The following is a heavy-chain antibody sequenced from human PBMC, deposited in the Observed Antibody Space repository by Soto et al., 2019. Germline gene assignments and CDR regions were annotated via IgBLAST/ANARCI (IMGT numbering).Heavy chain of an antibody. V-gene: IGHV4-34*01. CDR3: ARGSGIAVIPGELEDVHYDY. D-gene: IGHD2-2*01. CDR1: GQSFSGHT. J-gene: IGHJ4*02. Sequence: QVQLQQWGAGLLKPSETLSLTCAVYGQSFSGHTWSWTRQSPGKGLEWIGEISQSGSTYYNPSLKTRVNISADTAKNQFSLTLNSVTAADTGVFYCARGSGIAVIPGELEDVHYDYWGQGTLVSVSS. CDR2: ISQSGST.